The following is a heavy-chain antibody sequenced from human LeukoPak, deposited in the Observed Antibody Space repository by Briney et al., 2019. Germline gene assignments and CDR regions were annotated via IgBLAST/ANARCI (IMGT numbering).Heavy chain of an antibody. CDR2: VRFDGNNK. Sequence: PGGSLRLSCAASGFIFSDYGIHWVRQAPGKGLEWVAFVRFDGNNKYYVDSVKGRFSISRDNSKSTLYLQMNSLKGDDTAVYYCARSDLYGSGIPGGFDPWGQGTLVTVSS. D-gene: IGHD3-10*01. CDR1: GFIFSDYG. CDR3: ARSDLYGSGIPGGFDP. V-gene: IGHV3-30*02. J-gene: IGHJ5*02.